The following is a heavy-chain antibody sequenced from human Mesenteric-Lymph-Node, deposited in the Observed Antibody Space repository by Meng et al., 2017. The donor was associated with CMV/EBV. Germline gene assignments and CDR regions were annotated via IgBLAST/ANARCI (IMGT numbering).Heavy chain of an antibody. J-gene: IGHJ4*02. D-gene: IGHD6-19*01. Sequence: FSCNSYGMQWVRQAPGKRLEWLSFIYYDGSNKYYADSVKGRFTISRDNSKNTLYLQMNSLRAEDTAVYYCARHSSGWYYSPSDPFDYWGQGTLVTVSS. V-gene: IGHV3-30*03. CDR1: FSCNSYG. CDR3: ARHSSGWYYSPSDPFDY. CDR2: IYYDGSNK.